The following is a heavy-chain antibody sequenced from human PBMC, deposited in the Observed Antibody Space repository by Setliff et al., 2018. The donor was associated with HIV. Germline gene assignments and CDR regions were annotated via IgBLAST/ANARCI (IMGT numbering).Heavy chain of an antibody. J-gene: IGHJ6*03. V-gene: IGHV5-51*01. D-gene: IGHD4-17*01. Sequence: GESLKISCQGSGFNFNTDWIVWVRQIPGKGLEWMGSIFPGDSDTRYSPSFEDQVTISVDKSISTAYLQWRSLKTSDTAFYYCASLRGDYVGQYYYYMDDWGRGTTVTVSS. CDR1: GFNFNTDW. CDR3: ASLRGDYVGQYYYYMDD. CDR2: IFPGDSDT.